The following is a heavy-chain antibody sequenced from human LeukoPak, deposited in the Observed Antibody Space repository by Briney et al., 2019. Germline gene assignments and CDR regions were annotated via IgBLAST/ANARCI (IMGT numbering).Heavy chain of an antibody. CDR3: ARGPRGEGTMVRVHGMDV. V-gene: IGHV4-34*01. CDR2: INHSGST. J-gene: IGHJ6*02. D-gene: IGHD3-10*01. CDR1: GGSFSGYY. Sequence: SETLSLTCAVYGGSFSGYYWSWIRQPPGKGLEWIGEINHSGSTNYNPSLKSRVTISVDTSKNQFSLKLSSVTAADTAVYYCARGPRGEGTMVRVHGMDVWGQGTTVTVSS.